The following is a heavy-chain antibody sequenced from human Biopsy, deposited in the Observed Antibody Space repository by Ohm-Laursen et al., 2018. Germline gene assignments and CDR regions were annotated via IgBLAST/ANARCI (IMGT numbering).Heavy chain of an antibody. V-gene: IGHV4-59*07. J-gene: IGHJ2*01. CDR1: GGPIDSYH. D-gene: IGHD5-24*01. CDR2: IYFTGRT. Sequence: SDTLSLTCTVSGGPIDSYHWSRIRQPPGKALEWIGYIYFTGRTSYNPSLKSRVTMSVNTSKKQFSLRLSSVTAADTAVYYCASAGYNPDWNFDLWGRGTRVTVSS. CDR3: ASAGYNPDWNFDL.